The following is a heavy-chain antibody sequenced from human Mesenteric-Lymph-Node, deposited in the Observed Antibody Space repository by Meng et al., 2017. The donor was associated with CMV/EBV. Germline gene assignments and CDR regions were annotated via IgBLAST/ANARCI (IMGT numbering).Heavy chain of an antibody. CDR3: ARVYYDILTGYYPFDY. CDR1: SISSGDYY. D-gene: IGHD3-9*01. V-gene: IGHV4-30-4*08. J-gene: IGHJ4*02. Sequence: SISSGDYYWSWIRQPPGKGLEWIGYIYYSGSTYYNPSLKSRVTISVDTSKNQFSLKLSSVTAADTAVYYCARVYYDILTGYYPFDYWGQGTLVTVSS. CDR2: IYYSGST.